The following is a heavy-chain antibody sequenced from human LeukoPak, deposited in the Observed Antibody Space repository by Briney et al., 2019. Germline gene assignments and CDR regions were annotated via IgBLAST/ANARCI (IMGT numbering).Heavy chain of an antibody. V-gene: IGHV4-59*01. CDR2: IYYSGST. D-gene: IGHD5-18*01. J-gene: IGHJ4*02. CDR3: ARARYSYGFSYDY. Sequence: SETLSLTCTVAGGSISSYYWSWIRQPPGKGLEWIGYIYYSGSTNYNPSLKGRVTISVDTSKNQFSLKLSSVTAADEALYYCARARYSYGFSYDYWGQGTLVTVSS. CDR1: GGSISSYY.